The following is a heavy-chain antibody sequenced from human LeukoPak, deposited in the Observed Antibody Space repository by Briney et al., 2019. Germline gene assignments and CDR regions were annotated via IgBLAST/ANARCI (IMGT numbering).Heavy chain of an antibody. V-gene: IGHV1-8*01. D-gene: IGHD3-10*01. CDR1: GYTFTSYD. CDR3: ARRWHYGSGSKGWFDP. Sequence: GASVKVACKASGYTFTSYDINWVRQATGQGLEWMGWMNPNSGNTGYAQKFQGRVTMTRNTSISTAYMELSSLRSEDTAVYYCARRWHYGSGSKGWFDPWGQGTLVTVSS. CDR2: MNPNSGNT. J-gene: IGHJ5*02.